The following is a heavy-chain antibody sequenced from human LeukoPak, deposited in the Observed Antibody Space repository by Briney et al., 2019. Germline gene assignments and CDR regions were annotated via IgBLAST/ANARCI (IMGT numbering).Heavy chain of an antibody. J-gene: IGHJ6*02. V-gene: IGHV4-34*01. CDR2: INHSGST. D-gene: IGHD3-3*01. CDR1: GGSFSGYY. CDR3: ARAARITIFGVAFPYYYGMDV. Sequence: SETLSLTCAVYGGSFSGYYWSWIRQPPGKGLEWIGEINHSGSTNYNPSLKSRVTISVDTSKNQFSLKLSSVTAADTAVYYCARAARITIFGVAFPYYYGMDVWGQGPTVTVSS.